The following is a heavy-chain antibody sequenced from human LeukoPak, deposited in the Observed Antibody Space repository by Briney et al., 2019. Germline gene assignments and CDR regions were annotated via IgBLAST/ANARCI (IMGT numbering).Heavy chain of an antibody. Sequence: GGTLRLSCAASGFTFSSYGMSWVRQAPGKGLEWVSAISGSGGSTYYADSVKGRFTISRDNSKNTLYLQMNSLRAEDTAVYYCAKDGGNFRFDYWGQGTLVTVSS. J-gene: IGHJ4*02. D-gene: IGHD3-16*01. CDR3: AKDGGNFRFDY. V-gene: IGHV3-23*01. CDR2: ISGSGGST. CDR1: GFTFSSYG.